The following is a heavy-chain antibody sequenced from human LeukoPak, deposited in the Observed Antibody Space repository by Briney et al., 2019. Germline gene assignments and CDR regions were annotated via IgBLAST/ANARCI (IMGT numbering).Heavy chain of an antibody. V-gene: IGHV3-53*01. CDR1: GLTVSINY. D-gene: IGHD3-3*01. Sequence: QSGSSLRLSCSASGLTVSINYMSSARHPARNGLEWDSVIYSVGNTYYADPAKGRFTISRDNTKNTLYLQMDRMSAEDTAVYYCASTGITIPPYYYYGMDDWGQGTPVTVSS. J-gene: IGHJ6*02. CDR3: ASTGITIPPYYYYGMDD. CDR2: IYSVGNT.